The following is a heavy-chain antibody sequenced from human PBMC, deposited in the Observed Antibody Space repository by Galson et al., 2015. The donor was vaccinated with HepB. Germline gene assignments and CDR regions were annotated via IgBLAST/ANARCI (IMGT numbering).Heavy chain of an antibody. V-gene: IGHV3-73*01. D-gene: IGHD2-15*01. Sequence: SLRLSCAASGFTFSGSAMHWVRQASGKGLEWVGRIRSKANSYATAYAASVKGRFTISRDDSKNTAYLQMNSLKTEDTAVYYCASEGGRAADYWGQGTLVTVSS. CDR3: ASEGGRAADY. J-gene: IGHJ4*02. CDR1: GFTFSGSA. CDR2: IRSKANSYAT.